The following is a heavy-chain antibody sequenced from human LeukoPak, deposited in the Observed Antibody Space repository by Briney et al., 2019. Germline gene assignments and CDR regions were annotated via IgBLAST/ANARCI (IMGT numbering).Heavy chain of an antibody. J-gene: IGHJ6*02. D-gene: IGHD6-13*01. CDR1: GGSFSGYY. CDR2: INHSGST. V-gene: IGHV4-34*01. CDR3: ARGRRYSSSWGYHYYYYGMDV. Sequence: SETLSLTCAVYGGSFSGYYWSWIRQPPGKGLEWIGEINHSGSTNYNPSLKSRVTISVDTSMNQFSLKLSSVTAADTAVYYCARGRRYSSSWGYHYYYYGMDVWGQGTTVTVSS.